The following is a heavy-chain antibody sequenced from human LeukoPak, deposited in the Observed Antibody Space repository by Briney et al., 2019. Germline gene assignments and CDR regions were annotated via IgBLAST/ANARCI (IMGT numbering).Heavy chain of an antibody. V-gene: IGHV4-31*03. CDR3: ARDRYYYDSSGYYGGYFDY. CDR2: IYYSGST. J-gene: IGHJ4*02. CDR1: GGSISSGGYY. Sequence: SETLSLTCTVSGGSISSGGYYWSWIRQHPGEGLEWIGNIYYSGSTYYNPSLKSRVTISVDTSKNQFSLKLSSVTAADTAVYYCARDRYYYDSSGYYGGYFDYWGQGTLVTVSS. D-gene: IGHD3-22*01.